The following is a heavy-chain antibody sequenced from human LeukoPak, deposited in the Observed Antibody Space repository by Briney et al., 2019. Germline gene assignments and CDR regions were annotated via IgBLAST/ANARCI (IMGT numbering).Heavy chain of an antibody. V-gene: IGHV3-21*01. CDR3: ARVSGYYGSGHWLYMDV. D-gene: IGHD3-10*01. J-gene: IGHJ6*03. CDR2: ISSSSSYI. CDR1: GFTFSSYS. Sequence: NSGGSLRLSCAASGFTFSSYSMNWVRQAPGKGLEWVLSISSSSSYIYYADSVKGRFTISRDNAKNSLYLQMNSLRAEDTAVYYCARVSGYYGSGHWLYMDVWGKGTTVTVSS.